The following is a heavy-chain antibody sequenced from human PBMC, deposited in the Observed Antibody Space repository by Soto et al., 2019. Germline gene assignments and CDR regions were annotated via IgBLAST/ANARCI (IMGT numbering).Heavy chain of an antibody. CDR1: GCTLTSYA. V-gene: IGHV1-69*13. CDR3: ARAPLIIGQITNSGEASPRVLDY. CDR2: IISTFGSP. J-gene: IGHJ4*02. Sequence: VKVSCKASGCTLTSYAFNWVRQAPGQGLEWMGGIISTFGSPNYAQKFQGRVTITADKFASKVFMQLNNLRSDESALYYCARAPLIIGQITNSGEASPRVLDYWGKGTPVTASS. D-gene: IGHD3-3*01.